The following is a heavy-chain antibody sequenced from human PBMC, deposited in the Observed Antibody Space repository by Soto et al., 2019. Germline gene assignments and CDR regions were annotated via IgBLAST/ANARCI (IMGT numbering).Heavy chain of an antibody. J-gene: IGHJ3*02. V-gene: IGHV4-34*01. D-gene: IGHD5-12*01. CDR2: INHSGST. Sequence: SETLSLTCAVYGGSFSGYYWSWIRQPPGKGLEWIGEINHSGSTNYNPSLKSRVTISVDTSKNQFSLKLSSVTAADTAVYYCARLNGYISAFDIWGQGTMVTVSS. CDR3: ARLNGYISAFDI. CDR1: GGSFSGYY.